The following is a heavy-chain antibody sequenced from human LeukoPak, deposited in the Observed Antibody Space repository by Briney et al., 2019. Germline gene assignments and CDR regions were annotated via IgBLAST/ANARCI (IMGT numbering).Heavy chain of an antibody. CDR3: ARHRFDAAGYSSRWYWFDS. J-gene: IGHJ5*01. V-gene: IGHV5-51*01. CDR2: IYPGDSET. Sequence: GESLKISCKASGYRFTTYWIGWVRQMPGKGLEWMGFIYPGDSETRYSPPFQGHVTISADTSISTAYLQWSSLKASDTGIYYCARHRFDAAGYSSRWYWFDSWGQGTLVTVSS. CDR1: GYRFTTYW. D-gene: IGHD6-13*01.